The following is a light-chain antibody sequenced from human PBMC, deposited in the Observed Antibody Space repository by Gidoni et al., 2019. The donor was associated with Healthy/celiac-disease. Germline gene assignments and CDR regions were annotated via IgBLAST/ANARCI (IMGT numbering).Light chain of an antibody. V-gene: IGKV1-33*01. J-gene: IGKJ4*01. CDR3: QQYDNLPLT. Sequence: DIQMTHSPSSLSASVGDRVTITCQASQDISNYLNWYQQQPGKAPKLLIYDASNLETGVPSRFSGSGSGTDFTFTISSLQPEDIATYYCQQYDNLPLTFGGGTKVEIK. CDR1: QDISNY. CDR2: DAS.